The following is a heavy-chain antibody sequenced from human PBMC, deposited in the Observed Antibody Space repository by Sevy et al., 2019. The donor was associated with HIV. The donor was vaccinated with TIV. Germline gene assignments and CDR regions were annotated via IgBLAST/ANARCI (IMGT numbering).Heavy chain of an antibody. CDR2: IWYDGSNK. CDR3: ATDRGGGSSWAGYSDY. Sequence: GGSLRLSCEASGFTFKNYGMHWVRQVPGKGLEWLTFIWYDGSNKYDADSVKGRFAISRDSPKNTLYLQMNSLRAEDTAVYYCATDRGGGSSWAGYSDYWGQGTLVTVSS. CDR1: GFTFKNYG. V-gene: IGHV3-30*02. J-gene: IGHJ4*02. D-gene: IGHD2-15*01.